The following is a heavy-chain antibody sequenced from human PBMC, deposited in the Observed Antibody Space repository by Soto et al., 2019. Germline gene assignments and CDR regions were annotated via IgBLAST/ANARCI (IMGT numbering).Heavy chain of an antibody. J-gene: IGHJ6*03. V-gene: IGHV3-7*01. CDR2: IKQDGSEK. CDR1: GFTFSSYW. D-gene: IGHD3-10*01. Sequence: GGSLRLSCAASGFTFSSYWMSWVRQAPGKGLEWVANIKQDGSEKYYVDSVKGRFTISRDNAKNSLYLQMNSLRAEDTAVYYCARDRVYGFGELFTPRYYYYMDVWGKGTTVTVSS. CDR3: ARDRVYGFGELFTPRYYYYMDV.